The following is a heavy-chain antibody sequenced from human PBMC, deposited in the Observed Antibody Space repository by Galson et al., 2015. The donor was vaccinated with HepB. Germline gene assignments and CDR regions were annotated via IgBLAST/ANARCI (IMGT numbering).Heavy chain of an antibody. V-gene: IGHV5-51*01. CDR2: ISPGASDT. Sequence: QSGAEVKKSGESLKISCKASGYSFTTYYIGWVRQMPGKGLEWMAIISPGASDTTYSPSFQGQVIVSVDKSISTAYLQWSSLKASDTAMYYCARRGVSSGSAGYWGQGTLVTVSS. J-gene: IGHJ4*02. CDR3: ARRGVSSGSAGY. D-gene: IGHD3-22*01. CDR1: GYSFTTYY.